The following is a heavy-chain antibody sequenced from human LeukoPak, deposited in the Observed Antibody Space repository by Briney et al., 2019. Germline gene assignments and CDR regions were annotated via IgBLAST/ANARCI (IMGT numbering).Heavy chain of an antibody. D-gene: IGHD3-9*01. J-gene: IGHJ5*02. CDR2: INHSGST. Sequence: PSETLSLTCAVYGGSFSGYYWSWIRQPPGKGLEWIGEINHSGSTNYNPSLRSRVTISVDTSENQFSLKLSSVTAADTAVYFCARHIWTAGNWFDPWGQGTLVTVSS. V-gene: IGHV4-34*01. CDR3: ARHIWTAGNWFDP. CDR1: GGSFSGYY.